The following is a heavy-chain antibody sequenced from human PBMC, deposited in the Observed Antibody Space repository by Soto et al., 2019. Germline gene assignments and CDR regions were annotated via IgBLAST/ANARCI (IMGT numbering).Heavy chain of an antibody. Sequence: SVKVSCKASGGTFSSYAISWVRQAPGQGLEWMGGIIPIFGTANYAQKFQGRVTITADESTSTAYMELSSLRSEDTAVYYCARDRLSTMAKGGDYYYYGMDVWGQGTTVTVSS. CDR2: IIPIFGTA. J-gene: IGHJ6*02. CDR3: ARDRLSTMAKGGDYYYYGMDV. V-gene: IGHV1-69*13. CDR1: GGTFSSYA. D-gene: IGHD3-10*01.